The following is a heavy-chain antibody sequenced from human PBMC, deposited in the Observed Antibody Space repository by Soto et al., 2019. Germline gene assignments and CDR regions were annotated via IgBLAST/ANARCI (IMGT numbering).Heavy chain of an antibody. CDR3: ARNRDYGDYAGLED. Sequence: QVQLVESGGGVVQPGRSLRLSCAASGFTFSSYGMHWVRQAPGKGLEWVAVIWYDGSNKYYADSVKGRFIISRDNSKNTLYLQMNSLRAEDMAVYYCARNRDYGDYAGLEDWGQGTLFTFSS. V-gene: IGHV3-33*01. D-gene: IGHD4-17*01. CDR2: IWYDGSNK. J-gene: IGHJ4*02. CDR1: GFTFSSYG.